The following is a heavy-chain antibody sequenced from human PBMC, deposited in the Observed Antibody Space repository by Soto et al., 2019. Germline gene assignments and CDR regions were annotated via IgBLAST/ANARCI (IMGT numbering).Heavy chain of an antibody. Sequence: EVQLLESGGGLVQPGGSLRLSCAASGFTFSSYAMGWVRQAPGKRLEWVSVISGSGDSTYYADSVKGRFTISRDNSKNTLSLQMNSLRAEDTAVYYCARRSSGWYFDYWGQGTLVTVSS. V-gene: IGHV3-23*01. J-gene: IGHJ4*02. D-gene: IGHD6-19*01. CDR2: ISGSGDST. CDR1: GFTFSSYA. CDR3: ARRSSGWYFDY.